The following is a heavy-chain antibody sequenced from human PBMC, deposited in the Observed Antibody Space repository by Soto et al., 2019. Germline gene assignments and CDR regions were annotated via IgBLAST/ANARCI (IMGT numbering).Heavy chain of an antibody. D-gene: IGHD6-6*01. Sequence: EVQLVESGGGLVQPGGSLRLSCAASGFTLSDHYMDWVRQAPGKGLEWVGRTRNKANSYTTEYPASVKGRFTISRDDSKNTLYLQMNSLRAEDTAVYYCARSIAAPINWFDPWGQGTLVTVSS. CDR3: ARSIAAPINWFDP. V-gene: IGHV3-72*01. CDR1: GFTLSDHY. CDR2: TRNKANSYTT. J-gene: IGHJ5*02.